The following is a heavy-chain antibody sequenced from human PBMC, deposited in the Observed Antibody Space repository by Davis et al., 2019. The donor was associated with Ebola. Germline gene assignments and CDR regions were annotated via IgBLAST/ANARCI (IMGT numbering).Heavy chain of an antibody. CDR1: GYTFTSYG. CDR2: ISAYNGNT. V-gene: IGHV1-18*01. Sequence: ASVKVSCKASGYTFTSYGISWVRQAPGQGLEWMGWISAYNGNTNYAQKLQGRVTMTTDTSTSTAYMELSSLRSEDTAVYYCAAGYPPWGELFPWGQGTLVTVSS. D-gene: IGHD3-10*01. J-gene: IGHJ5*02. CDR3: AAGYPPWGELFP.